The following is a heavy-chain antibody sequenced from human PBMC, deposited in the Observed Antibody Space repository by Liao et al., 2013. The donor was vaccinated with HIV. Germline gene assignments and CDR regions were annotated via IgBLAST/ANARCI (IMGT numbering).Heavy chain of an antibody. Sequence: QVQLQQWGAGLLKPSETLSLTCAVYGGSFSGYYWSWIRQPPGKGLEWIGEINHSGSTNYNPSLKSRVTISVDTSKNQFSLKLSSVTAADTAVYYCARDSPLVAGTFDYWGQGTLVTVSS. CDR3: ARDSPLVAGTFDY. J-gene: IGHJ4*02. CDR1: GGSFSGYY. CDR2: INHSGST. V-gene: IGHV4-34*01. D-gene: IGHD6-19*01.